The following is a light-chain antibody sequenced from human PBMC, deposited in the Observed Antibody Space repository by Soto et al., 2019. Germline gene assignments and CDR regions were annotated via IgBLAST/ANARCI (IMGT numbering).Light chain of an antibody. CDR2: WAS. CDR3: QQYYSAPQT. J-gene: IGKJ2*01. Sequence: DIVMTQSPDSLAVSLGERATINCKSSQSVLYSPNNLNYLAWYQQKPGQPPKLLIYWASTRQSGVPDRFSGSGSGTDFTLTSSSLQAEDVAVYYCQQYYSAPQTFGQGTKLEIK. CDR1: QSVLYSPNNLNY. V-gene: IGKV4-1*01.